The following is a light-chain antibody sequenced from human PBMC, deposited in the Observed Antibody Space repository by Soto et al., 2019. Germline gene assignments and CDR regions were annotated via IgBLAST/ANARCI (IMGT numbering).Light chain of an antibody. CDR3: CYFARGSTLV. J-gene: IGLJ3*02. Sequence: QSALTQPASVSGSPGQSITISCSETSSDVGSYNLVSWYQQHPGNAPKLMIYEGSKRPSGVSNRFFGSKSGNTASLTISGLQTEDEADHYCCYFARGSTLVFGGGTKVTVL. CDR2: EGS. CDR1: SSDVGSYNL. V-gene: IGLV2-23*01.